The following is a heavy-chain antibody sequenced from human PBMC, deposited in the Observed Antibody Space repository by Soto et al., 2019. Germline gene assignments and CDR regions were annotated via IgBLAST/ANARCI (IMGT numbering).Heavy chain of an antibody. Sequence: EVQLVESGGGLVKPGGSLRLSCAASGFTFSSYSMNWVRQAPGKGLEWVSSISSSSSYIYYADSVKGRFTISRDNAQNSRYLQMSSRRAEGTAVYYCARDLRYCSGGSCSGPDYWGQGTLVTVSS. V-gene: IGHV3-21*01. D-gene: IGHD2-15*01. CDR3: ARDLRYCSGGSCSGPDY. CDR2: ISSSSSYI. J-gene: IGHJ4*02. CDR1: GFTFSSYS.